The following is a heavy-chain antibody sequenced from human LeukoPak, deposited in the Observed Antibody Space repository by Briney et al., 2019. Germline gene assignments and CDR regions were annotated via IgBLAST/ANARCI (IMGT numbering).Heavy chain of an antibody. D-gene: IGHD3-3*01. CDR3: VKSASSFGANWFDP. CDR1: GFTFSNYA. J-gene: IGHJ5*02. Sequence: PGGSLRLSCSASGFTFSNYAMHWVRQAPGKGLEYVSAISSDGDSTYYADSVKGRFIISSDNSKNSLSLQMSSLRPEDTAVYYCVKSASSFGANWFDPWGQGTLVTVSS. CDR2: ISSDGDST. V-gene: IGHV3-64D*09.